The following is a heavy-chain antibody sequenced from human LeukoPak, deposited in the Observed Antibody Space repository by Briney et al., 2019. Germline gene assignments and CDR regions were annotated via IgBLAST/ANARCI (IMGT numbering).Heavy chain of an antibody. J-gene: IGHJ6*04. CDR1: GFTFSSYE. CDR2: ISSSGSTI. D-gene: IGHD3-16*01. Sequence: GGSLRLSCAASGFTFSSYEMNWVRQAPGKGLEWVSYISSSGSTIYYADSVKGRFTISRDNAKNSLYLQMNSLRAGDTAVYYCALGAPYYYYGMDVWGKGTTVTVSS. V-gene: IGHV3-48*03. CDR3: ALGAPYYYYGMDV.